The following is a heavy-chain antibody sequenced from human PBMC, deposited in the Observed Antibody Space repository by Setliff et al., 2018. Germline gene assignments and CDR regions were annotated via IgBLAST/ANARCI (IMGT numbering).Heavy chain of an antibody. J-gene: IGHJ3*02. V-gene: IGHV4-34*01. Sequence: SETLSLTCAVYGGSFNVYFWSWIRQPPGKGLEWIGEISHSGSTNYSPSLKSRVTMSVDKSKNQFSLILRSVTAADTAVYYCARGRMRGSCSGPSCTYDPFDIWGQGTPVTVAS. CDR2: ISHSGST. D-gene: IGHD2-2*01. CDR1: GGSFNVYF. CDR3: ARGRMRGSCSGPSCTYDPFDI.